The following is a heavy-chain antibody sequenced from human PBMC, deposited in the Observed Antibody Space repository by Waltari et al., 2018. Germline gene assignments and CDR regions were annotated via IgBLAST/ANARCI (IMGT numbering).Heavy chain of an antibody. Sequence: QVQLVQSGAEVKKPGASVAVSCRASGYSFTSYDITWVRLAPGQGLAGMGWMNPMRGNTGYARKFQVRVSMTGDPSINTAYMELSSLTFDDTAVYYCARAVRNQLRSEYWGQGTLVAVSS. CDR3: ARAVRNQLRSEY. CDR1: GYSFTSYD. V-gene: IGHV1-8*01. CDR2: MNPMRGNT. J-gene: IGHJ4*02. D-gene: IGHD1-1*01.